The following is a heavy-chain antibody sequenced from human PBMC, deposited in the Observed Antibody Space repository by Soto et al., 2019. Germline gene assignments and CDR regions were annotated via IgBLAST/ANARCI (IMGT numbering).Heavy chain of an antibody. Sequence: QRQLVQSGPEVKKPGTSVKVSCKASGFTFTSSAMQWVRQARGQRLEWIGWIGVGTGDTKYAQKFQGRGTFTRDMSTRTAYMELSSLRSEDTAVYYCAADIYGNYALEYWGQGTLVTVSS. J-gene: IGHJ4*02. V-gene: IGHV1-58*02. D-gene: IGHD3-16*01. CDR1: GFTFTSSA. CDR2: IGVGTGDT. CDR3: AADIYGNYALEY.